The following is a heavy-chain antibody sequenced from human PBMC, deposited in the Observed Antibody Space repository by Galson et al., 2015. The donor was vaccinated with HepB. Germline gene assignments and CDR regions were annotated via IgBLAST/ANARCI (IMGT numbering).Heavy chain of an antibody. J-gene: IGHJ4*02. CDR1: GYTFTSYG. CDR2: ISAYNGNT. Sequence: SVKVSCKASGYTFTSYGISWVRQAPGQGLEWMGWISAYNGNTNYAQKLQGRVTMTTDTSTSTAYMELRSLRSDDTAVYYCASTMRSTVTLDYWGQGTLVTVSS. V-gene: IGHV1-18*04. D-gene: IGHD4-17*01. CDR3: ASTMRSTVTLDY.